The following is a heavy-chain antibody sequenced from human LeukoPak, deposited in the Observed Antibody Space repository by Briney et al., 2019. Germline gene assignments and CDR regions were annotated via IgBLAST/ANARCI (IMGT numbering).Heavy chain of an antibody. J-gene: IGHJ4*02. CDR1: GYTFTSYG. Sequence: ASVKVSCKASGYTFTSYGISWVRQAPGQGLEWMGWISAYNGNTNYAQKLQGRVTMTTDTSTSTAYMELRSLRSDDTAVYYCAREDYYDSTSKWDYWGQGTLVTVSS. CDR2: ISAYNGNT. D-gene: IGHD3-22*01. CDR3: AREDYYDSTSKWDY. V-gene: IGHV1-18*01.